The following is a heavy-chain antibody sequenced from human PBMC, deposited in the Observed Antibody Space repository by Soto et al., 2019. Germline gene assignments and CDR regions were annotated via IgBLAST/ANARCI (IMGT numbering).Heavy chain of an antibody. Sequence: QVQLVQSGAEVKKPGSSVRISCKASGDTFDTYAFTWVRQAPGQGLEWLGGVIPVFDTAHYAQHFPGRVTTTAGEFSSTAYLALRSLSPEDTAVYYCARGLGASTRDRECSRHTCYVAGSYWGQGTLVTVSS. V-gene: IGHV1-69*01. D-gene: IGHD2-2*01. CDR2: VIPVFDTA. J-gene: IGHJ4*02. CDR3: ARGLGASTRDRECSRHTCYVAGSY. CDR1: GDTFDTYA.